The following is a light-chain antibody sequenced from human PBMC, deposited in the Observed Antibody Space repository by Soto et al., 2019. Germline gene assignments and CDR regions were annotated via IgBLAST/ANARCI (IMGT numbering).Light chain of an antibody. CDR2: AAS. J-gene: IGKJ4*01. V-gene: IGKV3-20*01. CDR3: QQYAESPLT. Sequence: EIVLTQSPGTLSLSPGERATLSCRASQSVGRNYLAWYQQKPGQAPRLLIHAASSRATGIPDTFSGSGSETDFTLTSSRLEPEDFAVYYCQQYAESPLTFGGGTKVEIK. CDR1: QSVGRNY.